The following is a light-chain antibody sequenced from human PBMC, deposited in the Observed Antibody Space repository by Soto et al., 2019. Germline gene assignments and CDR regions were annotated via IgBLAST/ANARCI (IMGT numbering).Light chain of an antibody. Sequence: QSVLTQPPSASGSPGQSVTISCTGTGSDVSGYNYVSWYQQHPGKAPKLMIYEVSKRPSGVPDRFSGSKSGNTASLTVSGLQTEDEADYYCSSYAGSNNVVFGGGTKLTVL. V-gene: IGLV2-8*01. CDR3: SSYAGSNNVV. CDR1: GSDVSGYNY. J-gene: IGLJ2*01. CDR2: EVS.